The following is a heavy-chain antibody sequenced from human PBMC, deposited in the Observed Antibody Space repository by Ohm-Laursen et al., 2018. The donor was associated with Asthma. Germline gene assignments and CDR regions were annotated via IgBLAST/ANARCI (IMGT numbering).Heavy chain of an antibody. CDR3: ARDLGYGDYGDWYFDL. V-gene: IGHV4-59*01. Sequence: SETLSLTCTVSGGSISSYYWSWIRQPPGKGLEWIGYIYYSGSTNYNPSLKSRVTISVDTSKNQFSLKLSSVTAADTAVYYCARDLGYGDYGDWYFDLWGRGTLVTVSS. CDR1: GGSISSYY. J-gene: IGHJ2*01. D-gene: IGHD4-17*01. CDR2: IYYSGST.